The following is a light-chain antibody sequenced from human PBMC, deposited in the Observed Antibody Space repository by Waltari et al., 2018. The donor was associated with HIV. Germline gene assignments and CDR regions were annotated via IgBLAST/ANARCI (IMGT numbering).Light chain of an antibody. CDR1: SSNIGAGYD. CDR2: AND. CDR3: QSYDSALSGSV. V-gene: IGLV1-40*01. Sequence: QSVLTQPPSVSGTPGQRVTISCTGSSSNIGAGYDVHWYQQLPGTAPKLVIYANDNRPSGVPDRVSGSKSGTSASLAITGLQAEDDADYYCQSYDSALSGSVFGGGTKLTVL. J-gene: IGLJ2*01.